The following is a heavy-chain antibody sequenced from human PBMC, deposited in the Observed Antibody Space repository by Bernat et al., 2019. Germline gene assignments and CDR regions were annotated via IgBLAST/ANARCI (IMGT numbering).Heavy chain of an antibody. CDR3: ARARRNVGVVAATDGAAYYFDY. D-gene: IGHD2-15*01. Sequence: QVQLVQSGAEVKKPGASVKVSCKASGYTFTGYYMHWVRQAPGQGLEWMGWINPNSGGTNYAQKFQGRVTMTRNTSISTAYMELSSLRSEDTAVYYCARARRNVGVVAATDGAAYYFDYWGQGTLVTVSS. J-gene: IGHJ4*02. CDR2: INPNSGGT. V-gene: IGHV1-2*02. CDR1: GYTFTGYY.